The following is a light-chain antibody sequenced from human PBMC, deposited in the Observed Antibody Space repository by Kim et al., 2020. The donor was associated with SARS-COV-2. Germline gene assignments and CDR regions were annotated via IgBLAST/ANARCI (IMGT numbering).Light chain of an antibody. J-gene: IGLJ2*01. Sequence: VSPGQTASITCSGDKLVNKYACWYQQKPGQSPVLVIYKDSKRPSGIPERFSGSNSGNTATLTISGTQAIDEADYYCQAWDSSTAVFGGGTKVTVL. CDR3: QAWDSSTAV. CDR2: KDS. CDR1: KLVNKY. V-gene: IGLV3-1*01.